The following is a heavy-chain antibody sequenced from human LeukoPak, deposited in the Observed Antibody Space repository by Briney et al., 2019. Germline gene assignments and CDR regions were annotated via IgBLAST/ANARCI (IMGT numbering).Heavy chain of an antibody. J-gene: IGHJ4*02. CDR3: AKGDSGGYPYYFDY. Sequence: PGGSLRLSCAVSGLTFSSYAMSWVRQAPGKGLEGVLVISGSGGTIYYADSVKGRFTISRDNSKNMLYLQMNSLRAEDTAVYYCAKGDSGGYPYYFDYWGQGTLVTVSS. V-gene: IGHV3-23*01. CDR2: ISGSGGTI. CDR1: GLTFSSYA. D-gene: IGHD3-22*01.